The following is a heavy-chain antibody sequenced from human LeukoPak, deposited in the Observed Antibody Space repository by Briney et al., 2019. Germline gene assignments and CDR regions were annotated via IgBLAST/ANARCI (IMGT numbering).Heavy chain of an antibody. J-gene: IGHJ4*02. CDR2: ISYDGSNK. Sequence: GGSLRLSCAASGFTFSSYAMHWVRQAPGKGLEWVAVISYDGSNKYYADSVKGRFTISRDNSKNTLYLQMSSLRAEDTAVYYCEGSSSWYDYWGQGTLATVSS. D-gene: IGHD6-13*01. V-gene: IGHV3-30*04. CDR1: GFTFSSYA. CDR3: EGSSSWYDY.